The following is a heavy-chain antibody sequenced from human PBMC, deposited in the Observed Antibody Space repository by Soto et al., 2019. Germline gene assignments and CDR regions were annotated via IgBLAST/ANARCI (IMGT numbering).Heavy chain of an antibody. D-gene: IGHD3-16*02. J-gene: IGHJ4*02. V-gene: IGHV3-30*18. CDR2: ISSDGRTE. CDR1: GFTFSWYG. Sequence: QVQLVESGGGAVQAGRSLRLSCATSGFTFSWYGMHWVRQAPGKGLEWVAVISSDGRTEYYADSVKGRFTISRDNSKSTMYLEMDSLGAEDTAVYYCAKEGGAPATPPSFRYDYWGQGILVTVSS. CDR3: AKEGGAPATPPSFRYDY.